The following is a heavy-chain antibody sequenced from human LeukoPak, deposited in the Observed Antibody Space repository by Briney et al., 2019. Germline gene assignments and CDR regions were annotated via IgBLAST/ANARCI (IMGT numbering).Heavy chain of an antibody. J-gene: IGHJ5*02. V-gene: IGHV4-39*07. CDR3: ARQPPRGQGWFDP. Sequence: SETLSLTCTVSGGSISSSSYYWGWIRQPPGKGLEWIRSIYYSGSTYYNPSLKRRVTISVDTSKNQFSLKLSSVTAADTAVYCCARQPPRGQGWFDPCGQGSLVTASS. CDR2: IYYSGST. CDR1: GGSISSSSYY. D-gene: IGHD1-14*01.